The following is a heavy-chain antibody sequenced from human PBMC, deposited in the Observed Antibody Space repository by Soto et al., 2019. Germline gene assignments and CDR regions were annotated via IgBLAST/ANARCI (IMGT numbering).Heavy chain of an antibody. CDR3: TTVLDDSSGYYSGARYYFDY. V-gene: IGHV3-15*07. CDR2: IKSKTDGGTT. Sequence: GGSLRLSCAASGFTFSNAWMNWVRQAPGKGLEWVGRIKSKTDGGTTDYAAPVKGRFTISRDDSKNTLYLQMNSLKTEDTAVYYCTTVLDDSSGYYSGARYYFDYWGQGTLVTVSS. D-gene: IGHD3-22*01. J-gene: IGHJ4*02. CDR1: GFTFSNAW.